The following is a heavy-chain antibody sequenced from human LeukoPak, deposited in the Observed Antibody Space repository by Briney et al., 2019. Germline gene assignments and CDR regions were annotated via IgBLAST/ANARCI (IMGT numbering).Heavy chain of an antibody. CDR3: ARVECSSTTCYDDY. D-gene: IGHD2-2*01. CDR2: INVYNGYT. Sequence: ASVKVSCKTSGYTFRSYAISWVRQAPGQGLERMGWINVYNGYTNYARNFQGRVTMTTDTSTSTAYMEVRSLRSDDTAVDYCARVECSSTTCYDDYWGQGTLVIVSS. J-gene: IGHJ4*02. CDR1: GYTFRSYA. V-gene: IGHV1-18*01.